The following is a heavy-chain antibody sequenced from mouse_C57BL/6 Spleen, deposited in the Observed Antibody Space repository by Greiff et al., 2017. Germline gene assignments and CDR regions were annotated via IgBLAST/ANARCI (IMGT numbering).Heavy chain of an antibody. V-gene: IGHV1-50*01. CDR2: IDPSDSYT. CDR1: GYTFTSYW. Sequence: QVQLKQPGAELVKPGASVKLSCKASGYTFTSYWMQWVKQRPGQGLEWIGEIDPSDSYTNYNQKFKGKATLTVDTSSSTAYMQLSSLTSEDSAVYYCARRGDGYYGLGYWYFDVWGTGTTVTVSS. D-gene: IGHD2-3*01. CDR3: ARRGDGYYGLGYWYFDV. J-gene: IGHJ1*03.